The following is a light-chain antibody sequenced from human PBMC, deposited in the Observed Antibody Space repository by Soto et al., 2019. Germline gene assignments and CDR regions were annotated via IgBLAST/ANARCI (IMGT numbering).Light chain of an antibody. CDR3: QQNYITPPFT. Sequence: DIQMTQSPSSLSASVGDRVTITCRASQTLFTYLNWYQHKPGQAPKLLLYDASTLQSGVPSRFSASGSGTDFTLTISNLQPEDFATYYCQQNYITPPFTFGGGTKVE. CDR1: QTLFTY. CDR2: DAS. V-gene: IGKV1-39*01. J-gene: IGKJ4*01.